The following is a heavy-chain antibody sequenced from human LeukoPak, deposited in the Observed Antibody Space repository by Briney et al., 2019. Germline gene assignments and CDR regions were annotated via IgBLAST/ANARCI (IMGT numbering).Heavy chain of an antibody. J-gene: IGHJ4*02. V-gene: IGHV3-7*01. CDR3: ARVDCSGGSCFSGFDY. Sequence: AGGSLRLSCAVSGFTFSSYWMGWVRQAPGKGLEWVANIRPDGSEGFYVDSLKGRFTISRDNAKNSLYLQMNSLRAEDTAVYYCARVDCSGGSCFSGFDYWGQGTLVTVSS. CDR1: GFTFSSYW. CDR2: IRPDGSEG. D-gene: IGHD2-15*01.